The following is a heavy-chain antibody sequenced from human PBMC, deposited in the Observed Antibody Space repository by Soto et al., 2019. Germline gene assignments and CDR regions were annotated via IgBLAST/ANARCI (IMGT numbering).Heavy chain of an antibody. J-gene: IGHJ4*02. CDR1: GDSISAYS. CDR2: IHYNGNT. V-gene: IGHV4-59*01. Sequence: SETLSLTCTVSGDSISAYSWSWVRQPPGKGLEWIGNIHYNGNTKYNPSLKSRVNMSVDTSKNQFSLKLISVTAADTAVYYCARGRIQLWYPFDYWGQGTLVTVS. CDR3: ARGRIQLWYPFDY. D-gene: IGHD5-18*01.